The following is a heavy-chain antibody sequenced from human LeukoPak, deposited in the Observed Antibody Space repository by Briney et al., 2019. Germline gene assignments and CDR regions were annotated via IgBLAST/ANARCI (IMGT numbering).Heavy chain of an antibody. J-gene: IGHJ5*02. CDR2: DDTSGRT. CDR3: ARGGSLAYNWIDP. CDR1: GDSISSYY. D-gene: IGHD6-13*01. V-gene: IGHV4-4*07. Sequence: PSETLSLTCSVSGDSISSYYWNWIRQPAGKGLEWIGRDDTSGRTNYNPSLKSRLTMSLDTSKNQFSLRVSSVTAADTAVYYCARGGSLAYNWIDPWGQGILVTVSS.